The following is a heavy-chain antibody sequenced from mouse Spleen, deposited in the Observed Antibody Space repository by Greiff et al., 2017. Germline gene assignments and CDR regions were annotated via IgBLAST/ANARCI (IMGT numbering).Heavy chain of an antibody. CDR2: INPNNGGT. J-gene: IGHJ3*01. V-gene: IGHV1-18*01. CDR3: ARGDIDYYGSSYWFAY. CDR1: GYTFTDYN. Sequence: EVQLQQSGPELVKPGASVKIPCKASGYTFTDYNMDWVKQSHGKSLEWIGDINPNNGGTIYNQKFKGKATLTVDKSSSTAYMELRSLTSEDTAVYYCARGDIDYYGSSYWFAYWGQGTLVTVSA. D-gene: IGHD1-1*01.